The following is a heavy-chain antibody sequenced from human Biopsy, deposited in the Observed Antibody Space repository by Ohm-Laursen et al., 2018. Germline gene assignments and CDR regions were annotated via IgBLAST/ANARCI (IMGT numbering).Heavy chain of an antibody. D-gene: IGHD3-22*01. J-gene: IGHJ2*01. CDR1: GDSISSYH. CDR2: VNYTGST. CDR3: ARDRGYYSDRTVPGYFDL. V-gene: IGHV4-59*01. Sequence: TLSLTWTVSGDSISSYHWSWIRQPPGKGLQWIGYVNYTGSTDYNPSLQSRVTISVDTSKNHFSLRLRSVTPADTAIYYCARDRGYYSDRTVPGYFDLWGRGTLVTVSS.